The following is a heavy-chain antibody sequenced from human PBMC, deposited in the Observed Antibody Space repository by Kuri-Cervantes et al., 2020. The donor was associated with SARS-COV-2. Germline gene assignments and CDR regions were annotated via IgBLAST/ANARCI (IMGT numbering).Heavy chain of an antibody. Sequence: GGSLRLSCAAFGFTFSSYWMSWVRQAPGKGLEWVANIKQDGSEKYYVDSVKGRFTISRDNAKNSLYLQMNSLRAEDTAVYYCARLGGVGYSYGLSDWGQGTLVTVSS. V-gene: IGHV3-7*01. CDR3: ARLGGVGYSYGLSD. CDR1: GFTFSSYW. D-gene: IGHD5-18*01. J-gene: IGHJ4*02. CDR2: IKQDGSEK.